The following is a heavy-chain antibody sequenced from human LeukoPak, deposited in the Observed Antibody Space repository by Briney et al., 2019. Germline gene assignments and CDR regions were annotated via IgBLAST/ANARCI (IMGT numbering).Heavy chain of an antibody. CDR1: GFTFSSYA. V-gene: IGHV3-23*01. J-gene: IGHJ4*02. Sequence: QTGGSLRLSCAASGFTFSSYAMSWVRQAPGKGLEWVSAISGSGGSTYYADSVKGRFTISRDNSKNTLYLQMNSLRAEDTAVYYCARVWSVYSSRREGDDYWGRGTLVTVSS. D-gene: IGHD6-13*01. CDR3: ARVWSVYSSRREGDDY. CDR2: ISGSGGST.